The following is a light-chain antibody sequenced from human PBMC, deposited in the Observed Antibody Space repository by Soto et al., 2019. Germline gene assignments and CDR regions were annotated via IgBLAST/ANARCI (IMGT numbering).Light chain of an antibody. V-gene: IGKV1-8*01. J-gene: IGKJ1*01. CDR3: QQYYSYPWT. Sequence: AIRMTQSPSSLSASTGDRVTITCRASQGISSYLAWYQQKPGKAPKLLIYAASTLQSGVPSRFSGSGSGADFSLTISSLQSGGFATYYCQQYYSYPWTFGQGTKVEIK. CDR2: AAS. CDR1: QGISSY.